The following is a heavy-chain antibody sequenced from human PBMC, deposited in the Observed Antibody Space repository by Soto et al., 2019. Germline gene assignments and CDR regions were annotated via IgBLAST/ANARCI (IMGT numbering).Heavy chain of an antibody. J-gene: IGHJ6*02. V-gene: IGHV4-34*01. Sequence: SETLSLTCAVYGGSFSGYYWSWIRQPPGKGLEWIGEINHSGSTNYNPSLKSRVTISVDTSKNQFSLKLSSVTAADTAVYYCARAAKGDGITMVRNYGMDVWGQGTTVTVSS. CDR2: INHSGST. D-gene: IGHD3-10*01. CDR1: GGSFSGYY. CDR3: ARAAKGDGITMVRNYGMDV.